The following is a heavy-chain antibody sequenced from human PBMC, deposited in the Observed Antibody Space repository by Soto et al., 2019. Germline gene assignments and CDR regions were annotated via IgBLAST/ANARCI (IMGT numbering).Heavy chain of an antibody. CDR1: GFTFSSSA. V-gene: IGHV3-23*01. J-gene: IGHJ4*02. D-gene: IGHD3-10*01. Sequence: GGSLRLSCAASGFTFSSSAIGWVRQAPGKGLEWVSAVSANGQGIYYADSVRGRFTISRDNSKNTVFLHMDSLSAEGTAVYYCAKDRHYPRDYFHYWGQGTLVTVSS. CDR2: VSANGQGI. CDR3: AKDRHYPRDYFHY.